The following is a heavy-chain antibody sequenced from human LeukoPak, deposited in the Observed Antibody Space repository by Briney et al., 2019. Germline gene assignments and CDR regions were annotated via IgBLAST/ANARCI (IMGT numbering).Heavy chain of an antibody. CDR1: GGSISSSSYY. D-gene: IGHD2-2*01. V-gene: IGHV4-39*01. Sequence: SETLSLTCTVSGGSISSSSYYWGWIRQPPGKGLEWIGSIYYSGSTYDNPSLNRRVTISVDASKNQFSLKLSSVTAADTAVYYCARHPPSGVPARINWFDPWGQGTLVTVSS. J-gene: IGHJ5*02. CDR3: ARHPPSGVPARINWFDP. CDR2: IYYSGST.